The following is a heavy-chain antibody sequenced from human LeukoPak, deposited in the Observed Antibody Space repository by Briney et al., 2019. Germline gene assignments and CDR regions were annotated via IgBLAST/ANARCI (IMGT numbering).Heavy chain of an antibody. D-gene: IGHD2-8*02. J-gene: IGHJ5*02. CDR1: GFTFSSYG. CDR3: AKESSVVSELLGNWFDP. Sequence: GGSLRLSCAASGFTFSSYGMHWVRQAPGKGLEWVAVIWYDGSNKYYADSVKGRFTISRDNSKNTLYLQMNSLRAEDTAVYYCAKESSVVSELLGNWFDPWGQGTLVTVSS. V-gene: IGHV3-33*06. CDR2: IWYDGSNK.